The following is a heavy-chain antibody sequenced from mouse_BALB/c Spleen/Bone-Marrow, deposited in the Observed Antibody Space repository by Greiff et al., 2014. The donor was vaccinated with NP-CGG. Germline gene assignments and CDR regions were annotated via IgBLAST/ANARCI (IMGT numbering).Heavy chain of an antibody. CDR1: GFSLTSYG. J-gene: IGHJ4*01. V-gene: IGHV2-9*02. D-gene: IGHD2-4*01. CDR2: IWAGGST. Sequence: VMLVESGPGLVAPSQSLSITCTVSGFSLTSYGVHWVRQPPGKGLEWLGVIWAGGSTNYNSALMSRLSISKDNSKSQVFLKMNSLQIDDTAMYYCARSGLRRPAMDYWGQGTPVTVPS. CDR3: ARSGLRRPAMDY.